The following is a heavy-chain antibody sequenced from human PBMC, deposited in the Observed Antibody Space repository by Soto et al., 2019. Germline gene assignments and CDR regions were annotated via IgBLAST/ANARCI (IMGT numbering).Heavy chain of an antibody. V-gene: IGHV3-23*01. Sequence: PGGSLRLSCAASGFTFSSYAMSWVRQAPGKGLEWVSAISGSGGSTYYADSVKGRFTISRDNSKNTLYLQMNSLRAEDTAVYYCAKDSKRDSSGWFPPLFYYGMDVWGQGTTVTVSS. J-gene: IGHJ6*02. CDR1: GFTFSSYA. CDR2: ISGSGGST. CDR3: AKDSKRDSSGWFPPLFYYGMDV. D-gene: IGHD6-19*01.